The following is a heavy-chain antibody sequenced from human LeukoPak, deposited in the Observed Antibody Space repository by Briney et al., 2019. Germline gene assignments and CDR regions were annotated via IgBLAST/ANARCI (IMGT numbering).Heavy chain of an antibody. CDR2: ISYDGSNK. CDR1: GFTFSSYG. Sequence: GGSLRLSRAASGFTFSSYGMHWVRQAPGKGLEWVAVISYDGSNKYYADSVKGRFTISRDNSKNTLYLQMNSLRAEDTAVYYCAKGDYGGNSMLDYWGQGTLVTVSS. J-gene: IGHJ4*02. D-gene: IGHD4-23*01. V-gene: IGHV3-30*18. CDR3: AKGDYGGNSMLDY.